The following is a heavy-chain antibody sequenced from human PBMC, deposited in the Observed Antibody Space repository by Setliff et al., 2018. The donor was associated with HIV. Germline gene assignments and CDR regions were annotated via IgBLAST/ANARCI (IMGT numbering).Heavy chain of an antibody. D-gene: IGHD3-10*01. Sequence: SETLSLTCTVSGYSISSGYYWSWIRQPAGKGLQWIGRIYYVGWSKYNPSLEDRVTMSVDTSNNQFSLSLRSVTAADTAIYYCARSIHGGGSEPFDTWGQGILVTVSS. CDR1: GYSISSGYY. V-gene: IGHV4-4*07. J-gene: IGHJ5*02. CDR2: IYYVGWS. CDR3: ARSIHGGGSEPFDT.